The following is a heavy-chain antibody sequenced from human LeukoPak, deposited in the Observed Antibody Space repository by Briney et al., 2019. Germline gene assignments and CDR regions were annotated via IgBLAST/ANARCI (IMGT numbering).Heavy chain of an antibody. CDR3: AIGPYCSSTSCYRGAYYFDY. V-gene: IGHV1-18*01. Sequence: ASVKVSCKTSGYSFTDYIIAWVRQAPGQGLEWLGWIGTYDGHTSYAQKVQGRVTMTTDTSATTAYLELRSLTSDDTALYYCAIGPYCSSTSCYRGAYYFDYWGQGTLVTVSS. D-gene: IGHD2-2*01. CDR2: IGTYDGHT. CDR1: GYSFTDYI. J-gene: IGHJ4*02.